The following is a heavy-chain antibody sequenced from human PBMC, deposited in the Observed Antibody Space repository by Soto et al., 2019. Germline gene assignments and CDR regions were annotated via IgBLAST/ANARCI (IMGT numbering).Heavy chain of an antibody. CDR2: ISAYNGNT. J-gene: IGHJ4*02. V-gene: IGHV1-18*01. CDR3: ARDSFHSGSDYEAFDY. D-gene: IGHD5-12*01. Sequence: ASVKVSCKASGYTFTSNGISWVRQAPGQGLEWMGWISAYNGNTNYAQKLQGRVTMTTDTSTSTAYMELRSLRSDDTAVYYCARDSFHSGSDYEAFDYWGQGTLVTVSS. CDR1: GYTFTSNG.